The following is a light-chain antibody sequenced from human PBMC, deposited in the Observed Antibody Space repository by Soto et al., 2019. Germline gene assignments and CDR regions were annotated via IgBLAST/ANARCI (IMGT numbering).Light chain of an antibody. Sequence: DIQMTQSPSSVSASVGDRVTITCRASQDISSWLAWYQQKPGKAPKLLINSASSLQSGVPSTFSGSRSGTDFTLTISSLQPEDFATYYWQQTNSFPLTFGGGTNVEIK. CDR1: QDISSW. CDR2: SAS. V-gene: IGKV1-12*01. J-gene: IGKJ4*01. CDR3: QQTNSFPLT.